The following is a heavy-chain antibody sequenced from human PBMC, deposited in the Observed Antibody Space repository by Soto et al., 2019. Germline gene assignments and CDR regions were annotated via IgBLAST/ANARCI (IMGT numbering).Heavy chain of an antibody. CDR1: GYTFTSYG. D-gene: IGHD3-9*01. CDR3: ARDHIGVLRYFDWLINYGMDV. CDR2: ISAYNGNT. Sequence: ASVKVSCKASGYTFTSYGISWVRQAPGQGLEWMRWISAYNGNTNYAQKLQGRVTMTTDTSTSTAYMELRSLRSDDTAVYYCARDHIGVLRYFDWLINYGMDVWGQGTTVTVSS. V-gene: IGHV1-18*01. J-gene: IGHJ6*02.